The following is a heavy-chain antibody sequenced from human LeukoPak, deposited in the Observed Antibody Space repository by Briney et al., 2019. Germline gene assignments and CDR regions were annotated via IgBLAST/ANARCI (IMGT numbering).Heavy chain of an antibody. Sequence: SETLSLTCTVSGGSISSSSYYWSWIRQPPGKGLEWIGYIYYSGSINYNPSLKSRVTISVDTSKNQFSLKLSSVTAADTAVYYCAREDDSSGWYVVEYWGQGTLVTVSS. D-gene: IGHD6-19*01. CDR3: AREDDSSGWYVVEY. J-gene: IGHJ4*02. CDR2: IYYSGSI. V-gene: IGHV4-61*01. CDR1: GGSISSSSYY.